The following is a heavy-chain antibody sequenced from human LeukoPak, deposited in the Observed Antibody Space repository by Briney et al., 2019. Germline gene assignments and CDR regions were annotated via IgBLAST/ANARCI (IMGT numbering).Heavy chain of an antibody. Sequence: PSETLSLTCAVYGGSFGGYYWSWIRQPPGKGLEWIGEINHSGSTNYNPSLKSRVTISVDTSKNQFSLKLSSVTAADTAVYYCAARGGWFDPWGQGTLVTVSS. CDR3: AARGGWFDP. J-gene: IGHJ5*02. V-gene: IGHV4-34*01. CDR2: INHSGST. CDR1: GGSFGGYY. D-gene: IGHD3-10*01.